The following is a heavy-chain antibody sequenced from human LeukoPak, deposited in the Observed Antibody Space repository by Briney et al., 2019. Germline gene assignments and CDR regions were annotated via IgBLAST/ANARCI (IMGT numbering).Heavy chain of an antibody. V-gene: IGHV3-11*04. D-gene: IGHD3-3*01. J-gene: IGHJ4*02. CDR1: GFTFSDYY. CDR2: ISSSGSTI. Sequence: PGGSLRLSCAASGFTFSDYYMSWIRQAPGKGLEWVSYISSSGSTIYYADSVKGRFIISRDNAKNSLYLQMNSLRAEDTAVYYCASTSYDFWSGYPRDWGQGTLVTVSS. CDR3: ASTSYDFWSGYPRD.